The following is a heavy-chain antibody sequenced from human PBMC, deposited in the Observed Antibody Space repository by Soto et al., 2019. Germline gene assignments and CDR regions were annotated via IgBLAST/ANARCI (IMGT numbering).Heavy chain of an antibody. CDR2: MNPNSGNT. V-gene: IGHV1-8*01. D-gene: IGHD3-3*01. CDR3: ARGLSDFWSGYGYYYYYYMDV. J-gene: IGHJ6*03. CDR1: GYTFTSYD. Sequence: QVQLVQSGAEVKKPGASVKVSCKASGYTFTSYDINWVRQATGQGLEWMGWMNPNSGNTGYAQKFQGRVTMTRNTSISTAYMELSSLRCEDTAVYYCARGLSDFWSGYGYYYYYYMDVWGKGTTVTVSS.